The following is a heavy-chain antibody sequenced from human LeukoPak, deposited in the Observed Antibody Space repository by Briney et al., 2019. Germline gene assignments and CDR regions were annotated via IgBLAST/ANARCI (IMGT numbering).Heavy chain of an antibody. Sequence: SETLSLTCAVYGGSFSGYYWSWIRQPPGKGLEWIGEINHSGSTNYNTSLKTRVTISVDTSKNQFSLKLSSVTAADTAVYYCARGSRGGHYDSSGYYYYFDYWGQGTLVTVSS. J-gene: IGHJ4*02. CDR3: ARGSRGGHYDSSGYYYYFDY. CDR1: GGSFSGYY. CDR2: INHSGST. D-gene: IGHD3-22*01. V-gene: IGHV4-34*01.